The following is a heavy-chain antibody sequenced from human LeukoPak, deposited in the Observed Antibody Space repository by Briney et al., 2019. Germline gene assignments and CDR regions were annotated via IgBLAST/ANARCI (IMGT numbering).Heavy chain of an antibody. CDR1: GGSISSGGYY. CDR2: IYYSGST. D-gene: IGHD3-10*01. V-gene: IGHV4-31*03. Sequence: PSETLSLTCTVSGGSISSGGYYWSWIRQHPGKGLEWIGYIYYSGSTYYNPSLKSRVTISVDTSKNQFSLKLSSVTAADTAVYYCARGRITNNWFDPWGQGTLVTVLS. J-gene: IGHJ5*02. CDR3: ARGRITNNWFDP.